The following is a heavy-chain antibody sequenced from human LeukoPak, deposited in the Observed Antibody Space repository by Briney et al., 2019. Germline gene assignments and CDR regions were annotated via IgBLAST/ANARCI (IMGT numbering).Heavy chain of an antibody. CDR1: GGSISSSSYY. CDR3: ARHPYYDYVWGSPVGEPLDY. CDR2: IYYSGST. V-gene: IGHV4-39*01. Sequence: SETLSLTCTVSGGSISSSSYYWGWIRQPPGKGLEWIGSIYYSGSTYYNPSLKSRVTVSVDTSKNQFSLKLSSVTAADTAVYYCARHPYYDYVWGSPVGEPLDYWGQGTLVTVSS. D-gene: IGHD3-16*01. J-gene: IGHJ4*02.